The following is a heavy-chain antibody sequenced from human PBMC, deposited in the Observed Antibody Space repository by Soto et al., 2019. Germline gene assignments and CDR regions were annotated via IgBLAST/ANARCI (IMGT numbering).Heavy chain of an antibody. J-gene: IGHJ4*02. V-gene: IGHV4-30-4*01. D-gene: IGHD3-22*01. Sequence: SETLSLTCTISGGSISSGDYWRWIRQPPGKGLEWIGYIYHSEGTYYNPSLKSRVTMSVDTSQNQFTPTLSSVTAEDTAVYYCARTQYYFDSTAYIFDCGGQGALVTVSS. CDR3: ARTQYYFDSTAYIFDC. CDR2: IYHSEGT. CDR1: GGSISSGDY.